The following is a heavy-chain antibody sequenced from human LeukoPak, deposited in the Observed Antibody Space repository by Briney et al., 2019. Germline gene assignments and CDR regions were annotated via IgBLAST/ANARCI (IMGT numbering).Heavy chain of an antibody. J-gene: IGHJ4*02. V-gene: IGHV4-4*07. D-gene: IGHD3-10*01. CDR1: GGSISSYY. Sequence: PSETLSLTCTVSGGSISSYYWSWIRQPAGKRLEGIGRIYTSGSTNYNPSLKSRVTMSVDTSKNQFSLKLSSVTAADTAVYYCARGPLLWFRELYFDYWGQGTLVTVSS. CDR2: IYTSGST. CDR3: ARGPLLWFRELYFDY.